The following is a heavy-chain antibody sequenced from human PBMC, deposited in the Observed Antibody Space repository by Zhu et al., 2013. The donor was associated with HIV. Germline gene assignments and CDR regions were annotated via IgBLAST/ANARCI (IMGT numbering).Heavy chain of an antibody. J-gene: IGHJ1*01. CDR3: ARGRYYYDHDGYYHEYFQV. Sequence: HVQLVQSGAEMKKPGASVKVSCRASGYVFTSFGISWLRQAPGQSLQWMGWISGYNGKTNYARNLQDRVTMTVDISSSTAYLELRSLRSDDTAIYYCARGRYYYDHDGYYHEYFQVWGQGTLITVSS. D-gene: IGHD3-22*01. CDR1: GYVFTSFG. V-gene: IGHV1-18*01. CDR2: ISGYNGKT.